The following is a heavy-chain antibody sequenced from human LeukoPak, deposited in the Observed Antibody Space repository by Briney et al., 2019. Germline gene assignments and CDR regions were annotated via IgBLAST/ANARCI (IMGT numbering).Heavy chain of an antibody. CDR3: SRESGPFSPFGH. CDR1: GGSISSTNW. Sequence: PSETLSLTCGVSGGSISSTNWYSWVRQPPGQGLEWIGEISLSGRTNYNPSLKSRVTMSLDKSKNHLSLNLASVTAADTAVYYCSRESGPFSPFGHWGQGTLVAVTS. D-gene: IGHD1-26*01. V-gene: IGHV4-4*02. CDR2: ISLSGRT. J-gene: IGHJ4*02.